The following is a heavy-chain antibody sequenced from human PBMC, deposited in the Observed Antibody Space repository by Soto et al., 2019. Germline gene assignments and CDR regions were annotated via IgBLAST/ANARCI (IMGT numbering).Heavy chain of an antibody. CDR3: ARERSRYDRSGYYRPDY. D-gene: IGHD3-22*01. Sequence: SVKVSCKASGDTFSNYAISWVRQAPGQGLEWMGGIIPILGTPTYAQKFQGRVTITADKSTSTAYMELSSLRSEDTAVYYCARERSRYDRSGYYRPDYWGQGTLVTVS. CDR1: GDTFSNYA. CDR2: IIPILGTP. V-gene: IGHV1-69*10. J-gene: IGHJ4*02.